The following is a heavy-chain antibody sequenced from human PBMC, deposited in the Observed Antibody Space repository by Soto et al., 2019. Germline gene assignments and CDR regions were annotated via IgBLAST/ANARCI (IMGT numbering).Heavy chain of an antibody. D-gene: IGHD6-19*01. CDR1: GFIFSDYD. V-gene: IGHV3-23*01. CDR2: INRSGGGT. J-gene: IGHJ4*02. CDR3: ARTVAGDN. Sequence: VQLLESGGGLVQPGGSLRLSCAASGFIFSDYDMNWVRQAPGKGLEWVSTINRSGGGTYHADSVKGRFTISRDNSKNTLYLQMNSLRVEDTAVYYCARTVAGDNWGQGTLVTVSS.